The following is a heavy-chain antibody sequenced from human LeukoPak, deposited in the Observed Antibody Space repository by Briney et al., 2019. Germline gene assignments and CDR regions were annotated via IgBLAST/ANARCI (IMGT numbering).Heavy chain of an antibody. D-gene: IGHD5-18*01. CDR2: IYYSGST. V-gene: IGHV4-61*01. CDR1: GGSFSSGSYY. CDR3: ARDWGPDRGYRVRAYYYYGMDV. Sequence: SETLSLTCTVYGGSFSSGSYYWSWIRQPPGKGLEWIGYIYYSGSTNYNPSLKSRVTISVDTSKNQFSLKLSSVTAADTAVYYCARDWGPDRGYRVRAYYYYGMDVWGQGTTVTVSS. J-gene: IGHJ6*02.